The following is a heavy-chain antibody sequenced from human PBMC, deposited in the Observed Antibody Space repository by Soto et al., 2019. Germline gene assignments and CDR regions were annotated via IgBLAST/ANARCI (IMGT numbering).Heavy chain of an antibody. V-gene: IGHV1-69*13. D-gene: IGHD2-15*01. CDR2: IIPIFGTA. CDR3: ARDSSGGSWFDY. CDR1: GGTFSSYA. J-gene: IGHJ4*02. Sequence: ASVKVSCKASGGTFSSYAISWVRQAPGQGLEWMGGIIPIFGTANYAQKFQGRVTITADESTSTAYMELSSLRSEDTAVYYCARDSSGGSWFDYWGQAPLVTVSS.